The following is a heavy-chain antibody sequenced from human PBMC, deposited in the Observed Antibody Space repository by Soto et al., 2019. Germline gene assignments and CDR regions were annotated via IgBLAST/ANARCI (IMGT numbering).Heavy chain of an antibody. CDR2: ISYDGSNK. J-gene: IGHJ4*02. V-gene: IGHV3-30*18. D-gene: IGHD3-10*01. Sequence: GGSLRLSCAASGFTFSSYGMHWVRQAPGKGLEWVAVISYDGSNKYYADSVKGRFTISRDNSKNTLYLQMNSLRAEDTAVYYCAKDLRYGSGSYYKNYWGQGTLVTVSS. CDR3: AKDLRYGSGSYYKNY. CDR1: GFTFSSYG.